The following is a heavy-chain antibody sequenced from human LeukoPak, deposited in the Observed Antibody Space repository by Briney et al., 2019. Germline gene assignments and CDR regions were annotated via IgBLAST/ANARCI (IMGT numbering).Heavy chain of an antibody. J-gene: IGHJ6*03. V-gene: IGHV4-34*01. CDR1: GGSSSGYY. CDR2: INNSGTT. CDR3: ASSRGYTSGLWYYYMDV. D-gene: IGHD6-25*01. Sequence: PSETLSLTCAVYGGSSSGYYWSWIRQPPGKGLEWIGEINNSGTTNYNPSLKGRVTISVDTSKNQFSLKLSSMTAADTAVYYCASSRGYTSGLWYYYMDVWGKGTTVTVSS.